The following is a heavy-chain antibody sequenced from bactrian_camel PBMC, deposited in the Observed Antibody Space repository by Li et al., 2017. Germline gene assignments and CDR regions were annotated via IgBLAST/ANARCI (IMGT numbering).Heavy chain of an antibody. Sequence: HVQLVESGGGSVQSGGSLRLSCAASVAIYSNFCLGWFRQAPGKGLEWVSTIDSDGIMYDADAIQGRFTISRDNAENTLYLQMNSLRADDTALYYCTAGSGLSGTENWGRGTQVTFS. CDR2: IDSDGIM. CDR1: VAIYSNFC. CDR3: TAGSGLSGTEN. J-gene: IGHJ4*01. V-gene: IGHV3S9*01. D-gene: IGHD5*01.